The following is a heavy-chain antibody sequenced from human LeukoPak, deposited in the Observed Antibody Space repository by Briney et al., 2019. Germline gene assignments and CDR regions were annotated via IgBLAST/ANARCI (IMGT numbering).Heavy chain of an antibody. Sequence: GASVKVSCKVSGYTLTELSMHWVRQAPGKGLEWMGGFDPEDGETIYAQKFQGRVTMTEDTSTDTAYMELSSLRSEDTAVYYCATGPFGGVIVQYWGQGTLVTVSS. V-gene: IGHV1-24*01. CDR3: ATGPFGGVIVQY. J-gene: IGHJ4*02. CDR1: GYTLTELS. CDR2: FDPEDGET. D-gene: IGHD3-16*02.